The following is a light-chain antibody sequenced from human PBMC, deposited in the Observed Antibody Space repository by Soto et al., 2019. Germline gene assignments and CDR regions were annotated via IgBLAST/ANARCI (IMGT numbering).Light chain of an antibody. CDR3: QHRINWPLT. V-gene: IGKV3-11*01. Sequence: EIVLTQSPATLSLSPGERATLSCRASESISSYLAWYQQKPGQAPRLLIYDASNRTTGIPARFSGSGSGTDFTLTISRLEPEDVAVYYCQHRINWPLTFGGGTKVEIK. J-gene: IGKJ4*01. CDR2: DAS. CDR1: ESISSY.